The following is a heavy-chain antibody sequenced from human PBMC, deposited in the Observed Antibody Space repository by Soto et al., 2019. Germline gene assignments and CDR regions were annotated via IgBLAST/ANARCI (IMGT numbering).Heavy chain of an antibody. J-gene: IGHJ4*02. CDR3: ARGVTSTRGGLAY. V-gene: IGHV4-59*01. CDR2: IYYSGST. Sequence: QVQLQESGPGLVKPSETLSLTCTVSGGSISSYYWSWIRQPPGKGLEWIGYIYYSGSTNYNPSLKSRVTISVDTSKNQFSLKLSSVTAADTAVYYCARGVTSTRGGLAYWGQGTLVTVSS. D-gene: IGHD4-17*01. CDR1: GGSISSYY.